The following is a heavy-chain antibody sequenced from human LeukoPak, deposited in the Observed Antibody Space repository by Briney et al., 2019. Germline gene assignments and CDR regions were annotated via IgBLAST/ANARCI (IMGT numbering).Heavy chain of an antibody. D-gene: IGHD3-10*01. CDR1: GDSVSTSY. Sequence: PSETLSLTCTVSGDSVSTSYWSWIRQPPGKGLEWIGYIYNSGSTDYNPSLRSRVTISVDTSKNHFSLKLSSVTAADTAVYYCAREGSGSYYNWFDPWGQGTLVTVSS. V-gene: IGHV4-59*02. CDR3: AREGSGSYYNWFDP. CDR2: IYNSGST. J-gene: IGHJ5*02.